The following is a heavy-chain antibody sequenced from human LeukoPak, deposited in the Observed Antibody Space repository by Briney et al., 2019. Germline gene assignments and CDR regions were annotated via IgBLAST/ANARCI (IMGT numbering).Heavy chain of an antibody. CDR1: GFTFSSYS. D-gene: IGHD6-25*01. Sequence: GGSRRLSCAASGFTFSSYSMNWVRQAPGKGLEWVSSISSSSSYIYYADSVKGRFTISRDNAKDSLYLQMNSLRAEDTAVYYCARAERLFAAFDIWGQGTMVTVSS. V-gene: IGHV3-21*01. CDR2: ISSSSSYI. CDR3: ARAERLFAAFDI. J-gene: IGHJ3*02.